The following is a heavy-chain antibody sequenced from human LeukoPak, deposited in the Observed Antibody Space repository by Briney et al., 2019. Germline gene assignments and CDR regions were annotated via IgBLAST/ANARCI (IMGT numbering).Heavy chain of an antibody. CDR3: ARGWPGYRSGGSCIYYGMDV. D-gene: IGHD2-15*01. V-gene: IGHV4-34*01. CDR1: GGSFSGYY. J-gene: IGHJ6*02. CDR2: INHSGST. Sequence: SETLSLTCAVYGGSFSGYYWSWIRQPPGKGLEWIGEINHSGSTNYNPSLKSRVTISVDTSKNQFSLKLSSVTAADTAVYYCARGWPGYRSGGSCIYYGMDVWGQGTTVTVSS.